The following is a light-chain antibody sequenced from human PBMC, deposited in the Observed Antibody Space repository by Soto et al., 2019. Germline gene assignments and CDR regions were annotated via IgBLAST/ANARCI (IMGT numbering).Light chain of an antibody. CDR1: QGIGNW. Sequence: IQMTQSPSTLSASVADRVTITCRASQGIGNWLAWYQQKPGKATKLLIYKVSNLESGVPSRCSGSGSGTEFAPTISSLQPDDIATYYCQQYNGTFGQGTKVEIK. J-gene: IGKJ1*01. V-gene: IGKV1-5*03. CDR2: KVS. CDR3: QQYNGT.